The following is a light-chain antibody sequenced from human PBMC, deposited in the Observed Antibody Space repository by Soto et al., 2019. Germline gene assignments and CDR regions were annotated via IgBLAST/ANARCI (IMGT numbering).Light chain of an antibody. V-gene: IGKV1-5*03. CDR1: QSINNW. CDR2: RAS. CDR3: QQYSSDST. J-gene: IGKJ1*01. Sequence: DIRMTQSPSTLSASVGDRVTITCRASQSINNWLAWYQQKPGKAPKLLIYRASSLENGVPSRFSGRGSGTEFIFTITSQPDDFATYYCQQYSSDSTFGQGTKVEIK.